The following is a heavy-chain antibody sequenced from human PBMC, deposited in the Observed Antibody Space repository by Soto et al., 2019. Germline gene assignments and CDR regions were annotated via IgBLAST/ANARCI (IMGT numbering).Heavy chain of an antibody. CDR1: GYTFTTHA. CDR2: INGGTGQT. J-gene: IGHJ6*01. Sequence: ASVKVSCKASGYTFTTHAMHWVRQAPGQSLEWMGWINGGTGQTKNSQRFQGRVNITRDTSARAAYMELSSLRSEDTAVYYCARGKGREENYYYFRLDIWGQGTKVPVSS. D-gene: IGHD1-26*01. CDR3: ARGKGREENYYYFRLDI. V-gene: IGHV1-3*01.